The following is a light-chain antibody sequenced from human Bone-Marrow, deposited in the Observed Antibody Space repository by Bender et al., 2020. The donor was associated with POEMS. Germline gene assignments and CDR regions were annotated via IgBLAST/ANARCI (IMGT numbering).Light chain of an antibody. Sequence: QSALTQPASVSGSPGQSITISCTGTSSDVGGYNYVSWYQQHPGKAPKLMIYDVSNRPSGVSNRFSGSKSGNTASLTISGLQVADEADYYCCSYAGSTTYVVIGGGTKLTVL. CDR1: SSDVGGYNY. V-gene: IGLV2-14*01. CDR3: CSYAGSTTYVV. J-gene: IGLJ2*01. CDR2: DVS.